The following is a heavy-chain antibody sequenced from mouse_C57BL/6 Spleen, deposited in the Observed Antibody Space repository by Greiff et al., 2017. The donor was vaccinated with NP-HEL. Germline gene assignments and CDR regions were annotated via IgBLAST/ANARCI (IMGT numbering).Heavy chain of an antibody. CDR2: IRHKANNHAT. V-gene: IGHV6-6*01. D-gene: IGHD1-1*01. CDR3: TRLAVVATDDMDY. CDR1: GFTFSDAW. J-gene: IGHJ4*01. Sequence: EVKLMESGGGLVQPGGSMKLSCAASGFTFSDAWMDWVRQSPEKGLEWVAEIRHKANNHATYYAESVKGRFTISRDGSKSRVYLKMNRLRAKDTGIYYCTRLAVVATDDMDYWGQGTSVTVSS.